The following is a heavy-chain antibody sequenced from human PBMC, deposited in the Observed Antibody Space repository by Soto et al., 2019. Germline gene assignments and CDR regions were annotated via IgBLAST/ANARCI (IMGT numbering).Heavy chain of an antibody. Sequence: SQALSLTCTVSGGSIIRYYWSWILQPPGKGLEWIGYIYYSGSTNYNPSLKSRVTISVDTSKNQFSLKLSSVTAADTAVYYCARVGGSYYYGMDVWGQGITVTVSS. J-gene: IGHJ6*02. CDR3: ARVGGSYYYGMDV. D-gene: IGHD1-26*01. CDR2: IYYSGST. V-gene: IGHV4-59*12. CDR1: GGSIIRYY.